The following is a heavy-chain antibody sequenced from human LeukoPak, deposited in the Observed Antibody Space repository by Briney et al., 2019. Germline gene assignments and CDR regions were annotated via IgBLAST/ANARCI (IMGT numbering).Heavy chain of an antibody. D-gene: IGHD7-27*01. CDR1: GFTFSSYS. Sequence: GSLRLSCAASGFTFSSYSMNWIRQPPGKGLEWIGYIYYSGSTNYNPSLKSRVTISVDTSKNQFSLKLSSVTAADTAVYYCARLGMVWFDPWGQGTLVTVSS. CDR2: IYYSGST. J-gene: IGHJ5*02. CDR3: ARLGMVWFDP. V-gene: IGHV4-59*01.